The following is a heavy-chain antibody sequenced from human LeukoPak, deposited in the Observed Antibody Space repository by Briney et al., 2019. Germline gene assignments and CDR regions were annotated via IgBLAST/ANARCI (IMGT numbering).Heavy chain of an antibody. D-gene: IGHD5/OR15-5a*01. CDR1: GFSFSSYV. J-gene: IGHJ4*02. Sequence: GGSLRLPCAASGFSFSSYVMSWVRQAPGKGLEWVSGIGVRGDDTYYADSVKGRFTISRDNPDNTLYLQMNSLRAEDTAIYYCAKCHIRMSTVCFFDAWGQGTRVTVSS. V-gene: IGHV3-23*01. CDR3: AKCHIRMSTVCFFDA. CDR2: IGVRGDDT.